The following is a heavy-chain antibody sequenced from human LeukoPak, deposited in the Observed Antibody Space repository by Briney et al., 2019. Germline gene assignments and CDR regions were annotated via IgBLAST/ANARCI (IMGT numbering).Heavy chain of an antibody. Sequence: PSETLSLTCAVYGGSFSGYYWSWIRQPPGKGLEWIGEINHSGSTNYNPSLKSRVTISVDTSKNQFSLKLSSVTAADTAVYYCARGYFFSYRSSSSLARPYYMDVWGKGTTVTVSS. CDR2: INHSGST. CDR1: GGSFSGYY. J-gene: IGHJ6*03. D-gene: IGHD6-6*01. V-gene: IGHV4-34*01. CDR3: ARGYFFSYRSSSSLARPYYMDV.